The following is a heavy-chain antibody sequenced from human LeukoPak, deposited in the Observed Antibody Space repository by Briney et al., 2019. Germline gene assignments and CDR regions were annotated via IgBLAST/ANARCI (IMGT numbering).Heavy chain of an antibody. Sequence: ASVSVSSKASGYTFSDHDVNWVRQAPGQGLEWMGWMNPNTGNTGYAQNLQGRVTMTRTNSITTAYMELSSLTSDDTAVYYCARGGGGEYLDWFDFWGQGTLVIVSS. J-gene: IGHJ5*01. V-gene: IGHV1-8*01. CDR2: MNPNTGNT. D-gene: IGHD4-17*01. CDR1: GYTFSDHD. CDR3: ARGGGGEYLDWFDF.